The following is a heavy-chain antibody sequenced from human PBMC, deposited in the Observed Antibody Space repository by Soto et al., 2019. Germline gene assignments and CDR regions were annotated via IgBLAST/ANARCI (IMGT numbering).Heavy chain of an antibody. CDR3: AKGRYYYDSSGYRDAFDI. V-gene: IGHV3-23*01. D-gene: IGHD3-22*01. Sequence: PGGSLRLSCAASGFTFSSYDMSWVRQAPGKGLEWVSAIRGSGGSTYYADSVKGRFTISRDNSKNTLYLQMNSLRAEETAVYYCAKGRYYYDSSGYRDAFDIWGQGTMVTVSS. J-gene: IGHJ3*02. CDR1: GFTFSSYD. CDR2: IRGSGGST.